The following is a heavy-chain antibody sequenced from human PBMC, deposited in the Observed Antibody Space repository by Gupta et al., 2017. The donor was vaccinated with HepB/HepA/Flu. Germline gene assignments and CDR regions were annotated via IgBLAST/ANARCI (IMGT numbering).Heavy chain of an antibody. D-gene: IGHD3-9*01. CDR1: GFTFSQSW. CDR3: ASFDATVNY. Sequence: EVQLVESGGGLVQPGGSLRLSCAASGFTFSQSWMNWVRQAPGKGLEWVANINPDGNEKRYVDSVRGRFTTSRDNADNSVLLQMNSLRAEDTAVYYCASFDATVNYWGQGTLVTVSS. J-gene: IGHJ4*02. V-gene: IGHV3-7*01. CDR2: INPDGNEK.